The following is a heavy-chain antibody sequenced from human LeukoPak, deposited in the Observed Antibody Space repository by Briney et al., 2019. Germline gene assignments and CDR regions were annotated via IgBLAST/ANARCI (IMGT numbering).Heavy chain of an antibody. Sequence: HPGGSLRLSCAASGFTFSNYWMSWVRQAPGKGLEWVANIKQDGSEKYYVDSVKGRFTISRDNAKNSLYLQMNSLRAEDTAVYYCARDSSEKLRRAFDIWGQGTMVTVSS. J-gene: IGHJ3*02. V-gene: IGHV3-7*01. CDR1: GFTFSNYW. D-gene: IGHD6-25*01. CDR3: ARDSSEKLRRAFDI. CDR2: IKQDGSEK.